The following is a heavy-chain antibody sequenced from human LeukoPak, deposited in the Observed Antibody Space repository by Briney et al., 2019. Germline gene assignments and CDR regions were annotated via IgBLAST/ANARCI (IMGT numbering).Heavy chain of an antibody. D-gene: IGHD5-18*01. CDR2: FDPEDGET. V-gene: IGHV1-24*01. Sequence: ASVKVSCKDSGYTFTGYYMHWVRQAPGKGLEWMGGFDPEDGETIYAQKFQGRVTMTEDTSTDTAYMELSSLRSEDTAVYYCATVRVRYSYHPEFDYWGQGTLVTVSS. CDR1: GYTFTGYY. CDR3: ATVRVRYSYHPEFDY. J-gene: IGHJ4*02.